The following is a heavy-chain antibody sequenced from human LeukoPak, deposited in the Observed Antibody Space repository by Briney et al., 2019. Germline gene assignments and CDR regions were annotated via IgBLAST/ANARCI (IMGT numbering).Heavy chain of an antibody. CDR1: GYTFTGYY. CDR2: INPNSGGT. Sequence: ASVKVSCKASGYTFTGYYMHWVRQAPGQGLEWMGWINPNSGGTNYAQKFQGRVTMTRDTSISTAYMELSRLRSDDTAVYYCARHRRGAVAGKGWFDPWGQGTLVTVSS. V-gene: IGHV1-2*02. D-gene: IGHD6-19*01. J-gene: IGHJ5*02. CDR3: ARHRRGAVAGKGWFDP.